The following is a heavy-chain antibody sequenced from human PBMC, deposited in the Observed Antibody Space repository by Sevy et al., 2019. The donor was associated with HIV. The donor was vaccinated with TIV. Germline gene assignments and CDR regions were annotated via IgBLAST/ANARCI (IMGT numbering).Heavy chain of an antibody. Sequence: GGSLRLSCAASGFTFSSYWMSWVRQAPGKGLEWVANIKQDVSQKYYVDSVKGRFTIARDNAKNSLYLQMNSLRAEDTAVYYCARSLGELSFFYYCYVDVWGKGSTVTVSS. CDR3: ARSLGELSFFYYCYVDV. CDR2: IKQDVSQK. CDR1: GFTFSSYW. D-gene: IGHD3-16*02. V-gene: IGHV3-7*01. J-gene: IGHJ6*03.